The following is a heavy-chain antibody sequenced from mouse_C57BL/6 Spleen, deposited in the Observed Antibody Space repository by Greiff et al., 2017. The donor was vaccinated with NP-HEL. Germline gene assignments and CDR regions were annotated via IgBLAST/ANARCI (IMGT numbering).Heavy chain of an antibody. CDR3: ASATVVATKGAMDY. V-gene: IGHV1-80*01. CDR1: GYAFSSYW. J-gene: IGHJ4*01. D-gene: IGHD1-1*01. Sequence: QVQLQQSGAELVKPGASVKISCKASGYAFSSYWMNWVKQRPGKGLEWIGQIYPGDGDTNYNGKFKGKATLTADKSSSTAYMQLSSLTSEDSAVYFCASATVVATKGAMDYWGQGTSVTVSS. CDR2: IYPGDGDT.